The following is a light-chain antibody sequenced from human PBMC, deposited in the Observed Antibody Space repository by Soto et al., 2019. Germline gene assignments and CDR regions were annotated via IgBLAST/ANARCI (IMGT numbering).Light chain of an antibody. CDR2: AAS. V-gene: IGKV1-39*01. J-gene: IGKJ1*01. CDR1: QGIGNA. Sequence: IQMTQSPSSLSASVGDRVTISCRASQGIGNALGWYQQKPGKAPKLLIYAASSLQSGVPSRFSGSGSGTDFTLTISSLQPEDFATYYCQQSYSTPRTFGQGTKV. CDR3: QQSYSTPRT.